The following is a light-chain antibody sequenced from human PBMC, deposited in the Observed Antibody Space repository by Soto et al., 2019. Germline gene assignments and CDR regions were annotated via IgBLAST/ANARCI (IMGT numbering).Light chain of an antibody. CDR2: AAS. CDR1: QSISSY. J-gene: IGKJ5*01. CDR3: QQSYSTPIT. V-gene: IGKV1-39*01. Sequence: DIQVTQSPSSLSSSLGDSVTITCRASQSISSYLTWYQQKPGKAPKLLIYAASSLQSGVPSRFSGSGSGTDFTLTISSLQPEDFATYYCQQSYSTPITFGQGTRLEIK.